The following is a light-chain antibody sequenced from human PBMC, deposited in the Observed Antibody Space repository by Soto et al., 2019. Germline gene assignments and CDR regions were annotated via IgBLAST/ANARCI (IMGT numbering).Light chain of an antibody. J-gene: IGKJ4*01. CDR3: QQYGRSSLT. CDR2: RAS. V-gene: IGKV3-20*01. Sequence: EIVLTQSPGTLSLSPGERATLSCRASQSVDYNCVAWYQQKPGQAPRLLIYRASTRATGIPDRFTGSGSGTDFTLTISRLEPEDVAVYHCQQYGRSSLTFGGGTKVEIK. CDR1: QSVDYNC.